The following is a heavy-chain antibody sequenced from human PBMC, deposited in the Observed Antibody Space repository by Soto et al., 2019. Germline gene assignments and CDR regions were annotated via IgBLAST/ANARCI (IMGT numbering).Heavy chain of an antibody. CDR3: ARDSEDYGDSSAFDI. J-gene: IGHJ3*02. CDR1: GGSISSGGFY. V-gene: IGHV4-31*03. Sequence: SETLSLTCTVSGGSISSGGFYWSWIRQHPGKGLEWIGYIYYTGSTYYNPSLKSRVTISVDTSKNQFSLKLTSVTAADTAVYYCARDSEDYGDSSAFDIWGQGTMVTVSS. CDR2: IYYTGST. D-gene: IGHD4-17*01.